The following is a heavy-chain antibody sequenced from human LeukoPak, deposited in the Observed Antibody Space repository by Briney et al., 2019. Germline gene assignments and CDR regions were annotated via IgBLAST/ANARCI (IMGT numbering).Heavy chain of an antibody. J-gene: IGHJ4*02. CDR2: ISSNGGST. CDR3: VKDGSGSYYTYYFDY. Sequence: GGSLRLSCSASGFTFSRYTMHWVRQAPGKGLEYVSAISSNGGSTYYADSVKGRFTISRDNSKNTLYLQMSSLRAEDTAVYYCVKDGSGSYYTYYFDYWGQGTLVTVSS. V-gene: IGHV3-64D*06. CDR1: GFTFSRYT. D-gene: IGHD3-10*01.